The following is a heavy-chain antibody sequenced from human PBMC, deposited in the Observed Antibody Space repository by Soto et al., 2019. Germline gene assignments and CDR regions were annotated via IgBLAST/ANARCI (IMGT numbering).Heavy chain of an antibody. D-gene: IGHD4-4*01. Sequence: GGSLRLSCAASGFTFFSYTMNWVRQAPGKGLEWVTTIGSDGNYIYYADSVKGRFTISRDNAKNLLYLEMNSVRGEDTALYYCARDYRQFDSWGQGTLVTVSS. CDR2: IGSDGNYI. CDR3: ARDYRQFDS. V-gene: IGHV3-21*01. CDR1: GFTFFSYT. J-gene: IGHJ4*02.